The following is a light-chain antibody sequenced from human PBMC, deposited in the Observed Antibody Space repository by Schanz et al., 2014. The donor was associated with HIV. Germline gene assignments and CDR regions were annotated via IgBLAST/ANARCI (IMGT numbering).Light chain of an antibody. V-gene: IGLV2-11*01. J-gene: IGLJ3*02. CDR2: DIT. CDR1: SGDVGIYNY. Sequence: QSALTQPRSVSGSPGQSVTISCTGASGDVGIYNYVSWYQQPPGKAPKLLIYDITKRPSGVPDRFSGSKSGNTASLTISGLQAEDEADYYCYSYAGSRVFGGGTKLTVL. CDR3: YSYAGSRV.